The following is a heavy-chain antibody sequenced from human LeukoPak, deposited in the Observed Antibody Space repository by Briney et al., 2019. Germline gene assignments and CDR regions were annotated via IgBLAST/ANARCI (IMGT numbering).Heavy chain of an antibody. CDR3: AKDSRGYQDYFDY. V-gene: IGHV3-23*01. Sequence: TGGSLRLSCAASGFTFSSYGMSWVRQAPGKGLEWVSVISGSGGSTYYAASVKGRFTISRDNSKNTLYLQMNSLRAEDTAVYYCAKDSRGYQDYFDYWGQGTQVTVSS. CDR1: GFTFSSYG. CDR2: ISGSGGST. J-gene: IGHJ4*02. D-gene: IGHD3-22*01.